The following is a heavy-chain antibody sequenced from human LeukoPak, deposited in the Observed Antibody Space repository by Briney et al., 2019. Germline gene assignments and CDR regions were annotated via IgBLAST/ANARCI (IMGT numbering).Heavy chain of an antibody. Sequence: SQTLSLTCTVSGGSISSGGYYWSWIRQHPGKGLEWIGYIYYSGSPYYNPSLKSRVTISADTSKNQFSLKVSSVTAADTAVYYCARVLPDLRWDYGMDVWGQGTTVTVS. CDR2: IYYSGSP. CDR3: ARVLPDLRWDYGMDV. J-gene: IGHJ6*02. V-gene: IGHV4-31*03. D-gene: IGHD4-23*01. CDR1: GGSISSGGYY.